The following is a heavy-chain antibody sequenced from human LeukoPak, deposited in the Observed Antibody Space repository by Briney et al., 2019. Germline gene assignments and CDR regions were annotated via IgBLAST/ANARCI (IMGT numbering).Heavy chain of an antibody. Sequence: SETLSLTCIVSGGSISSYYWTWIRQPQGKGLEWIGYIYYNGSTNYNPSLKSRVTISVDTSKNQFSLKLNSVTAADTAVYYCARQSRGIAVAGLDYWGQGILVTVSS. D-gene: IGHD6-19*01. CDR2: IYYNGST. CDR1: GGSISSYY. CDR3: ARQSRGIAVAGLDY. J-gene: IGHJ4*02. V-gene: IGHV4-59*08.